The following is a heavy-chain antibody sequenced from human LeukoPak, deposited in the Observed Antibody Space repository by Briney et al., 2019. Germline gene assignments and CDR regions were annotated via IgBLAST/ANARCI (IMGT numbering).Heavy chain of an antibody. Sequence: PGGSLRLSCAASGFTFSSYWMHWVRQAPGKGLVWVSRINTDGSYTSYADSVKGRFTISRDNSKNTLYLQMNSLRAEDTAVYYCAKGGSGWYLYYFDYWGQGTLVTVSS. D-gene: IGHD6-19*01. CDR2: INTDGSYT. CDR3: AKGGSGWYLYYFDY. J-gene: IGHJ4*02. CDR1: GFTFSSYW. V-gene: IGHV3-74*01.